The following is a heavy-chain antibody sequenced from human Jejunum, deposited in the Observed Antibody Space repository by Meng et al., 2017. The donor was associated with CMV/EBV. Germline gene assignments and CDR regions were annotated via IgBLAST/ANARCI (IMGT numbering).Heavy chain of an antibody. J-gene: IGHJ4*02. CDR2: INPNSGGA. CDR3: ARGRTSIVAYYFDY. Sequence: GYPFTGYYMHWVRLAPGQGLEWMGWINPNSGGANYAQKFQGRVTMTRDTSISTAYMELSRLRSDDTAVYYCARGRTSIVAYYFDYWGQGTLVTVSS. V-gene: IGHV1-2*02. D-gene: IGHD6-6*01. CDR1: GYPFTGYY.